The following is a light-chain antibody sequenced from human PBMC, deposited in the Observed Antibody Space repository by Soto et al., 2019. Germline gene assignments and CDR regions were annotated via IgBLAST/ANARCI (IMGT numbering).Light chain of an antibody. Sequence: DIVMTQSPLSLPFTPGEPASISCRSSQSLLHSNGNHYLEWYFQKPGQSPQLLIYLASIRASGVPDRFSSSGSGTDFTLKISRVEAEDVGVYYCMQALHTPRTFGQGTKVEIK. V-gene: IGKV2-28*01. CDR1: QSLLHSNGNHY. CDR3: MQALHTPRT. CDR2: LAS. J-gene: IGKJ1*01.